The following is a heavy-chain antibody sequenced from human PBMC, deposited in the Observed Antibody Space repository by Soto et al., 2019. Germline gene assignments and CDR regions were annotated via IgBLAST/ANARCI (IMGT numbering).Heavy chain of an antibody. V-gene: IGHV3-23*01. CDR2: ITASGYSA. J-gene: IGHJ4*02. Sequence: PGGSLRLSCAASGLAFSNYAMTWVRQAPGKGLEWVSIITASGYSAYYGGAVKGRFTTSRDNSRSTLYLQMNGLTADDTAVYYCAKGDLLWDPFDFWGQGTRVTVSS. CDR1: GLAFSNYA. D-gene: IGHD3-16*01. CDR3: AKGDLLWDPFDF.